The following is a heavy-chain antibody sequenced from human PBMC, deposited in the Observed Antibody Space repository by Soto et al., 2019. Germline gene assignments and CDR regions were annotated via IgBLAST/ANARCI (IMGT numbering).Heavy chain of an antibody. CDR2: ISYDGSNK. D-gene: IGHD6-19*01. V-gene: IGHV3-30*03. J-gene: IGHJ6*02. CDR3: ARGYSSGWYKAGGMDV. Sequence: QVQLVESGGGVVQPGRSLRLSCAASGFTFSSYGMHWVRQAPGKGLEWVAVISYDGSNKYYADSVKGRFTISRDNSKNTLYLQMNCLRAEDTDVYYCARGYSSGWYKAGGMDVWGQGTTVTVSS. CDR1: GFTFSSYG.